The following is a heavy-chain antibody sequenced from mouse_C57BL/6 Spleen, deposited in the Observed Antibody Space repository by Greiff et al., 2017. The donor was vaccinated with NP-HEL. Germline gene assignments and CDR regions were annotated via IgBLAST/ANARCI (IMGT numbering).Heavy chain of an antibody. CDR2: IYPGSGST. CDR3: ARHYYGSSWGFAY. J-gene: IGHJ3*01. Sequence: QVQLQQPGAELVKPGASVKMSCKASGYTFTSYWITWVKQRPGQGLEWIGDIYPGSGSTNYNEKFKSKATLTVDTSSSTAYMQLSSLTSEDSAVYYCARHYYGSSWGFAYWGQGTLVTVSA. D-gene: IGHD1-1*01. V-gene: IGHV1-55*01. CDR1: GYTFTSYW.